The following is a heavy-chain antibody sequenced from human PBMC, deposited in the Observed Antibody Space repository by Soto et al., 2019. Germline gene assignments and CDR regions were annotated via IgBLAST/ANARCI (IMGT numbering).Heavy chain of an antibody. V-gene: IGHV3-21*01. CDR2: ISSSSSYI. CDR1: GFTFSSYS. Sequence: EVQLVESGGGLVKPGGSLRLSCAASGFTFSSYSMNWVRQAPGKGLEWVSSISSSSSYIYYADSVKGRFTISRDNAKNSLYLKMNSLRAEDTAVYYCARDLKYCSSTSCFDYWGQGTLVTVSS. D-gene: IGHD2-2*01. J-gene: IGHJ4*02. CDR3: ARDLKYCSSTSCFDY.